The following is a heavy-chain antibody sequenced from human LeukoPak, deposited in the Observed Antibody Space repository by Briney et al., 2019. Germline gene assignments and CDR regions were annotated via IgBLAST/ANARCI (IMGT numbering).Heavy chain of an antibody. CDR3: TKAGNSGRGLSY. D-gene: IGHD5-12*01. Sequence: GGSLRLSCAASGFTLDDYGMHWVRQVPGKGLEWVSGMSWNTGTIGYADSVKGRFTISRDNAKNSLFLQMNSLRAEDTALYYCTKAGNSGRGLSYWGQGTLVTVS. J-gene: IGHJ4*02. CDR2: MSWNTGTI. V-gene: IGHV3-9*01. CDR1: GFTLDDYG.